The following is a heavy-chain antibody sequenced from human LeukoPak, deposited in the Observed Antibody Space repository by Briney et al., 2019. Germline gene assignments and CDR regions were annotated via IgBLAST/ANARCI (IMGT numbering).Heavy chain of an antibody. CDR1: GGSISSYY. V-gene: IGHV4-59*08. CDR2: IYYSGST. J-gene: IGHJ4*02. CDR3: ARHDSTTVTTVYFDY. Sequence: SETLSLTCTVSGGSISSYYWSWIRQPPGKGLEWIGYIYYSGSTNYNPSLKSRVTISVDTSKNQFSLKLSSVTAADTAVYYCARHDSTTVTTVYFDYWGQGTLVTVSS. D-gene: IGHD4-17*01.